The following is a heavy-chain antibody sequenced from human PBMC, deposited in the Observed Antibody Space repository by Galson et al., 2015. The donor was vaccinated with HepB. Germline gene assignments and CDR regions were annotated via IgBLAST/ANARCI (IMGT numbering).Heavy chain of an antibody. J-gene: IGHJ3*02. Sequence: SLRLSCAASGFTNYWMHWVRQAPGRGLVWVSCINSDGSSTSYADSVKGRFTISRDNAKNTLYLQMNSLRDEDTAVYYCAREGRRTGEVTKAFDMWVQGTMVTVSS. CDR1: GFTNYW. V-gene: IGHV3-74*01. CDR3: AREGRRTGEVTKAFDM. CDR2: INSDGSST. D-gene: IGHD7-27*01.